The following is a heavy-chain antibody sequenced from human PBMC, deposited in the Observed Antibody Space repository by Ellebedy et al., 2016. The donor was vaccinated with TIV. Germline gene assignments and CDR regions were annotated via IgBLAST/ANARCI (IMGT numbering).Heavy chain of an antibody. V-gene: IGHV3-33*08. CDR3: GVWLREVIDF. CDR1: GFRVSSYG. D-gene: IGHD5-12*01. J-gene: IGHJ4*02. CDR2: IWYDGSNK. Sequence: GESLKISCVASGFRVSSYGMHWVRQAPGKGLEWVAVIWYDGSNKYYADSVKGRFTISRDNSKNTLYLQMNSLRAEDTAVYYCGVWLREVIDFWGQGTLVTVSS.